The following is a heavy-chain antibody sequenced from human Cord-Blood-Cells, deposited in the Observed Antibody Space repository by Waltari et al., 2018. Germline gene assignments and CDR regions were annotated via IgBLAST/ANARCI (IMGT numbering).Heavy chain of an antibody. Sequence: QVQLQESGPGLVKPSATLSLTCTVSGGSISSTYWSWIRQPPGKGLEWIGYIYYSGSTNYNPSLKSRVTISVDTSKNQFSLKLSSVTAADTAVYYCARVSGSSSDAFDIWGQGTMVTVSS. CDR2: IYYSGST. CDR1: GGSISSTY. D-gene: IGHD6-6*01. J-gene: IGHJ3*02. CDR3: ARVSGSSSDAFDI. V-gene: IGHV4-59*01.